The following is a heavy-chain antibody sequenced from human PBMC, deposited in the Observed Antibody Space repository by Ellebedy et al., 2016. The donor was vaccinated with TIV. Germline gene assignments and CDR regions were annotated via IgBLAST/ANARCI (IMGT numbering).Heavy chain of an antibody. Sequence: AASVKVSCKASGYSFIHYAMKWVRQAPGQGLEGVGWINTNTGNPTYAQGLTGRFVFSLDTSVSTAYLHISSLKAEDTAVYYCARAAAAGFFWYFDLWGRGTLVTVSS. CDR2: INTNTGNP. CDR3: ARAAAAGFFWYFDL. J-gene: IGHJ2*01. CDR1: GYSFIHYA. V-gene: IGHV7-4-1*02. D-gene: IGHD6-13*01.